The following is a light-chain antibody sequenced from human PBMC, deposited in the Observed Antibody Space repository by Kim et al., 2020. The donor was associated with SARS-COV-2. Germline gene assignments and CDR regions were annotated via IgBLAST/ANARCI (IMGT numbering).Light chain of an antibody. J-gene: IGKJ2*01. CDR1: QSISTY. CDR3: QQGYST. CDR2: GAS. Sequence: DIQMTQSPSSLSASVGDRVTITCRASQSISTYLKWYQQKPGKAPKHLIYGASNLPSGVPSRFSGSGSGTDFTRTISTLQPEDFGTYYCQQGYSTFGQGTKLEI. V-gene: IGKV1-39*01.